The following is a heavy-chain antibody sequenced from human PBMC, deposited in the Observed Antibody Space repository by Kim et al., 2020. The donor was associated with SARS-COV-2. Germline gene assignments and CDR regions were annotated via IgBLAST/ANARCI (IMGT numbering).Heavy chain of an antibody. D-gene: IGHD4-17*01. J-gene: IGHJ4*02. CDR3: ASSFYGDYPYYFDY. Sequence: AQKCQGRVTITAGESTSTAYMELSSLRSEDTAVYYCASSFYGDYPYYFDYWGQGTLVTVSS. V-gene: IGHV1-69*01.